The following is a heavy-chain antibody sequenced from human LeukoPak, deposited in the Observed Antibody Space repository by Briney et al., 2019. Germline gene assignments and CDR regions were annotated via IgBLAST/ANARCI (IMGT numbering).Heavy chain of an antibody. D-gene: IGHD3-10*01. J-gene: IGHJ4*02. CDR2: INWNGGST. CDR1: GFTFDDYG. V-gene: IGHV3-20*04. CDR3: ARGPFASGSYSLYGYGSVFDY. Sequence: GGSLRLSCAASGFTFDDYGMSWVRQAPGKGLEWVSGINWNGGSTGYADSVKGRFTISRDNAKNSLYLQMNSLRAEDTAVYYCARGPFASGSYSLYGYGSVFDYWGQGTLVTVSS.